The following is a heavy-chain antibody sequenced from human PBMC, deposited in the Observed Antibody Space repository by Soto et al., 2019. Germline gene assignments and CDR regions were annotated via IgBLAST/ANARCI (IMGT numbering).Heavy chain of an antibody. CDR2: ISYDGSNK. V-gene: IGHV3-30*18. D-gene: IGHD5-12*01. Sequence: PGGSLRLSCAASGFTFSSHGMHWVRQAPGKGLEWVAVISYDGSNKYYADSVKGRFTISRDNSKNTLYLQMNSLRAEDTAVYYCAKDRRLGVATLFDPWGQGTLVTVSS. CDR3: AKDRRLGVATLFDP. CDR1: GFTFSSHG. J-gene: IGHJ5*02.